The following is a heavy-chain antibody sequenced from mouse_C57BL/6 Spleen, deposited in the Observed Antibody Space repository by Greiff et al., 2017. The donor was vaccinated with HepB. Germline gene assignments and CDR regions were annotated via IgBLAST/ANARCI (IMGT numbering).Heavy chain of an antibody. CDR3: ARGGYYGSSHYFDY. J-gene: IGHJ2*01. CDR1: GYTFTSYW. CDR2: IHPNSGST. Sequence: QVQLQQPGAELVKPGASVKLSCKASGYTFTSYWMHWVKQRPGQGLEWIGMIHPNSGSTNYNEKFKGKATLTVDKSSSTAYMQLSSLTSEDSAVYYCARGGYYGSSHYFDYWGQGTTLTVSS. V-gene: IGHV1-64*01. D-gene: IGHD1-1*01.